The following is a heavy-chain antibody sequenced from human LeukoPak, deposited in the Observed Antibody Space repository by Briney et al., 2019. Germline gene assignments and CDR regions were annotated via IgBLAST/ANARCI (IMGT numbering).Heavy chain of an antibody. CDR2: INHSGST. CDR3: ARARGGNWFDP. Sequence: SETLSLTCAVYGGSFSGYYWSWIRQPPGKGLEWIGEINHSGSTNYNPSLKSRVTISVDTSKNQFSLKLSSVTDADTAVYYCARARGGNWFDPWRQATLVSVRS. J-gene: IGHJ5*02. CDR1: GGSFSGYY. D-gene: IGHD3-10*01. V-gene: IGHV4-34*01.